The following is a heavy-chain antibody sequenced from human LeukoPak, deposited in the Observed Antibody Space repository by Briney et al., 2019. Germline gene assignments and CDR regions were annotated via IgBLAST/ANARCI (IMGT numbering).Heavy chain of an antibody. J-gene: IGHJ4*02. D-gene: IGHD5-12*01. V-gene: IGHV4-34*01. CDR1: GGSFSGYY. CDR3: ARGGRWLRFFPFDY. CDR2: INHSGST. Sequence: SETLSLTCAVYGGSFSGYYWSWIRQPPGKGLEWIGEINHSGSTNYNPSLKSRVTISVDTSKNQFSLKLSSVTAADTAAYYCARGGRWLRFFPFDYWGQGTLVTVSS.